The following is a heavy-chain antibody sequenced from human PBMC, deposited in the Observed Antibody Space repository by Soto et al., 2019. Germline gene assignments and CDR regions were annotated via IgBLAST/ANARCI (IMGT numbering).Heavy chain of an antibody. CDR3: ARAVVVPADFDY. CDR1: GYTFTGYA. Sequence: QVQLVQSGAEEKKPGASVKVSCKASGYTFTGYAMHWVRQAPGQRLEWMGWINAGNGNTKYSQKFHGRVTITTDTSATSAYMKLRSLRSEDTSVYYCARAVVVPADFDYWGQGTLVTVSS. CDR2: INAGNGNT. V-gene: IGHV1-3*05. D-gene: IGHD2-21*02. J-gene: IGHJ4*02.